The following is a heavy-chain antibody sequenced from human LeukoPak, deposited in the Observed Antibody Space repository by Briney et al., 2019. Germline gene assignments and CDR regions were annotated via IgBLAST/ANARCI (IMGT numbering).Heavy chain of an antibody. J-gene: IGHJ6*02. D-gene: IGHD3-10*01. CDR2: FDPEDGET. V-gene: IGHV1-24*01. CDR3: ARGLLRHYYYYGMDV. CDR1: GYTLTELS. Sequence: GASVKVSCKVSGYTLTELSMHWVRQAPGKGLEWMGGFDPEDGETIYAQKFQGRVTMTEDESTSTAYMELSSLRSEDTAVYYCARGLLRHYYYYGMDVWGQGTTVTVSS.